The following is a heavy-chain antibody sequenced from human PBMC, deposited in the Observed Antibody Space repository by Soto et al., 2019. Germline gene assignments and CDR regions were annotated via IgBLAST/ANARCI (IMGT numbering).Heavy chain of an antibody. Sequence: QVQLVQSGAEVKKPGASVKVSCKASGYTFTSYSISWVRQAPGQGLEWMGWISAYNGNTYHARKVQGRVTMTTDTSTITAYMELRSLRSDDTAVYSCARDVGYGLIDYWGQGTLVTVSS. V-gene: IGHV1-18*01. CDR2: ISAYNGNT. D-gene: IGHD5-18*01. J-gene: IGHJ4*02. CDR3: ARDVGYGLIDY. CDR1: GYTFTSYS.